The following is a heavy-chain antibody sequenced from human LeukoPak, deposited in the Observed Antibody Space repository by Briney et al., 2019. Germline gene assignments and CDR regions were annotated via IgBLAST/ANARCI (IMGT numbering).Heavy chain of an antibody. D-gene: IGHD3-10*01. J-gene: IGHJ5*02. CDR2: IYYSGRA. Sequence: PSQTLSLTCSVSGGSISTYYRSWIRQPPGKGLEWIGYIYYSGRANYNPSLKSRVTILVDTSRNQFSLKLNSVTAADTAVYYCARDASPITMIRGSRFDPWGQGTLVTVSS. V-gene: IGHV4-59*13. CDR1: GGSISTYY. CDR3: ARDASPITMIRGSRFDP.